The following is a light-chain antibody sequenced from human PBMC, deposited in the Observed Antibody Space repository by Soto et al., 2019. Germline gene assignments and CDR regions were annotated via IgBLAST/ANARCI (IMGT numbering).Light chain of an antibody. CDR3: CSYAGGHTWV. CDR1: SSDVGDYDF. V-gene: IGLV2-11*01. J-gene: IGLJ7*01. CDR2: DVS. Sequence: QSALTQPRSVSGSPGQSVTISCTGTSSDVGDYDFVSWYHQHPGKVPKVIIYDVSERPSGVPDRFSGSKSGNTASLTISGLQAEDEAVYYCCSYAGGHTWVFGGGTQLPVL.